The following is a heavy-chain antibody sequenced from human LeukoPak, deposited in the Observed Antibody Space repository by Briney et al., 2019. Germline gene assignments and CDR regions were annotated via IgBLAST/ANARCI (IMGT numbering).Heavy chain of an antibody. V-gene: IGHV3-23*01. CDR2: ISGSGGST. CDR3: ARDYEGYCSSTSCYPPYGVDV. Sequence: AGGSLRLSCAASGFTFSSYAMSWVRQAPGKGLEWVSAISGSGGSTYYADSVKGRFTISRDNAKNSLYLQMNSLRAEDTAVYYCARDYEGYCSSTSCYPPYGVDVWGQGTTVTVSS. D-gene: IGHD2-2*01. J-gene: IGHJ6*02. CDR1: GFTFSSYA.